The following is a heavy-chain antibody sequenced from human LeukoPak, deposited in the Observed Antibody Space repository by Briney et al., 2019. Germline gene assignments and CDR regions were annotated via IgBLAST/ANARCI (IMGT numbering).Heavy chain of an antibody. J-gene: IGHJ6*02. CDR3: ARPHCSSTSCYEDYGMDV. CDR2: ISYNGSNK. Sequence: GGSLRLSCAASGFTFSSYAMHWVRKAPGKGLEGVAVISYNGSNKYYADSVKGRFTISRDNSKNTLYLQMNSLRAEDTAVYYCARPHCSSTSCYEDYGMDVWGQGTTVTVSS. V-gene: IGHV3-30*04. CDR1: GFTFSSYA. D-gene: IGHD2-2*01.